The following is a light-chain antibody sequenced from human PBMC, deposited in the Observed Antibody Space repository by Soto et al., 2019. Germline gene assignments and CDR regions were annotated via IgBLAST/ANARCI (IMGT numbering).Light chain of an antibody. J-gene: IGLJ1*01. V-gene: IGLV2-14*01. Sequence: QCVMTQPASVSGSPGKSITISCTGTSRDVGGYNFVSWYQQHPGQAPKLMIYEVSHRPSGVSNRFSGSKSGNTASLTISGLQTDDEADYYCSSYSSTTTTTYVFGTRT. CDR3: SSYSSTTTTTYV. CDR1: SRDVGGYNF. CDR2: EVS.